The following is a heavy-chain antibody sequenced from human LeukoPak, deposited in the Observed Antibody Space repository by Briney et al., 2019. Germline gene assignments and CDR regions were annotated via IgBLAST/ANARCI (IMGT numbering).Heavy chain of an antibody. V-gene: IGHV4-39*01. CDR1: GGSISGYY. D-gene: IGHD3-10*01. Sequence: PSETLSLTCTVSGGSISGYYWGWIRQPPGKGLEWIGSIYYSGSTYYNPSLKSRVTISVDTSKNQFSLKLSSVTAADTAVYYCASQYGPGSYESYSFDYWGQGTLVTVSS. CDR2: IYYSGST. CDR3: ASQYGPGSYESYSFDY. J-gene: IGHJ4*02.